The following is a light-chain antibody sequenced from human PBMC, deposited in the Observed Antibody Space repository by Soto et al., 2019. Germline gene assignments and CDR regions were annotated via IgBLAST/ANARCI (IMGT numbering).Light chain of an antibody. J-gene: IGLJ1*01. CDR2: EGS. CDR3: CSSAGSTIYV. CDR1: SSVVGSYNL. Sequence: QSALTQPASVSGSPGQSITISCTGTSSVVGSYNLVSWYQQHPGKAPKLMIYEGSKRPSGVSNRFSGSKSGNTASLTISGLQAEDEADYYCCSSAGSTIYVFGTGTKVTVL. V-gene: IGLV2-23*01.